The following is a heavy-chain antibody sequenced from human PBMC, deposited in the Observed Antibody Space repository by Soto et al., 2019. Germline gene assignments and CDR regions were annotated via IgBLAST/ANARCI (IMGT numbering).Heavy chain of an antibody. CDR2: IYPGDSDT. CDR1: GYSFTSYW. Sequence: HGESLKISCKGSGYSFTSYWIGWVRQMPGKGLEWMGIIYPGDSDTRYSPSFQGQVTISADKSISTAYLQWSSLKASDTAMYYCARTSYYDFWSGYYKGYFYGMDVWGQGTTVTVSS. D-gene: IGHD3-3*01. CDR3: ARTSYYDFWSGYYKGYFYGMDV. V-gene: IGHV5-51*01. J-gene: IGHJ6*02.